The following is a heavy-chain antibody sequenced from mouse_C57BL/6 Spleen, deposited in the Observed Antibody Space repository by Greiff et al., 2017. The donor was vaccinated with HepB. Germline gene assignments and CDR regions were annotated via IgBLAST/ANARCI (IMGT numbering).Heavy chain of an antibody. Sequence: QVQLQQPGAELVKPGASVKLSCKASGYTFTSYWMHWVKQRPGQGLEWIGMIHPNSGSTNYNEKFKSKATLTVDKSSSTAYMQLSSLTSEDSAVYYCARVVADPWFAYWGQGTLVTVSA. CDR3: ARVVADPWFAY. CDR2: IHPNSGST. J-gene: IGHJ3*01. CDR1: GYTFTSYW. D-gene: IGHD1-1*01. V-gene: IGHV1-64*01.